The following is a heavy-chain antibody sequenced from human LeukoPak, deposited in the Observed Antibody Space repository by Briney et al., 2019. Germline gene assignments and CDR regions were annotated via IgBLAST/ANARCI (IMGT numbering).Heavy chain of an antibody. CDR2: VSGSAGTT. CDR1: GFTFSTYA. V-gene: IGHV3-23*01. D-gene: IGHD7-27*01. Sequence: GGSLRLSCAASGFTFSTYAMNWVRQAPGKGLEWVSHVSGSAGTTYYADSVKGRFTVSRDNSKNTLYLQMNSLRAEDTAVYYCAKAGTWGFYFDYWGQGTLVTVSS. J-gene: IGHJ4*02. CDR3: AKAGTWGFYFDY.